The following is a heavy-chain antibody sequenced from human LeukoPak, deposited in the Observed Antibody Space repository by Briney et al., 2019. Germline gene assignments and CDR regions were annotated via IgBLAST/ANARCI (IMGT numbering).Heavy chain of an antibody. CDR3: ARQSGWSHFDY. CDR2: IYYSGST. Sequence: SETLSLTCIVAGYSISSGYLWGWIRQPPGKGLEWIGYIYYSGSTNYSPSLKSRVTISVDTSKNQFSLKLSSVTAADTAVYYCARQSGWSHFDYWGQGTLVTVSS. V-gene: IGHV4-61*01. J-gene: IGHJ4*02. D-gene: IGHD6-13*01. CDR1: GYSISSGYL.